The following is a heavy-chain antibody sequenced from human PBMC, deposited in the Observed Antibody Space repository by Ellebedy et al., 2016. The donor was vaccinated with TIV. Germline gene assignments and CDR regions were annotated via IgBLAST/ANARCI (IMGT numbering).Heavy chain of an antibody. CDR1: GGTFRSYA. D-gene: IGHD5-24*01. Sequence: SVKVSCKASGGTFRSYAISWVRQAPGQGLEWMGRIIPILGIANYAQKFQGRVTITADKSTSTAYMELSSLRSEDTAVYYCAIGVEMATTGDYWGQGTLVTVSS. V-gene: IGHV1-69*04. CDR3: AIGVEMATTGDY. J-gene: IGHJ4*02. CDR2: IIPILGIA.